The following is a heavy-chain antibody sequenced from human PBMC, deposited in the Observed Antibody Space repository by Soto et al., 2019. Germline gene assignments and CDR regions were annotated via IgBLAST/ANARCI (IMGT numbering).Heavy chain of an antibody. CDR1: GFSFKDYW. CDR2: INPDGRIK. V-gene: IGHV3-74*01. CDR3: ARPYGMDV. Sequence: VQLVESGGGLVQPGGSLRLSCEASGFSFKDYWMHWVRQAPGKGLVWVSRINPDGRIKCYADSVKGRFTISRDNAKNTVYLQMNRLRAEDTATYYCARPYGMDVWGQGTTVTVS. J-gene: IGHJ6*02.